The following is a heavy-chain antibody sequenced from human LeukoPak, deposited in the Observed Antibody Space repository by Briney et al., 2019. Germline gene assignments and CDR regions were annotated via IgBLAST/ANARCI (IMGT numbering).Heavy chain of an antibody. CDR2: IKQDGSEE. CDR3: ARDPYSSTWSYGTDV. J-gene: IGHJ6*02. D-gene: IGHD6-6*01. CDR1: GFTFSSYW. V-gene: IGHV3-7*05. Sequence: AGGSLRLSCAASGFTFSSYWMSWVRQAPGKGLEWVANIKQDGSEEVYVDSVKGRFTISRDNAKNSLFLQMNTLRAEDTAVYYCARDPYSSTWSYGTDVWGQGTTVTVSS.